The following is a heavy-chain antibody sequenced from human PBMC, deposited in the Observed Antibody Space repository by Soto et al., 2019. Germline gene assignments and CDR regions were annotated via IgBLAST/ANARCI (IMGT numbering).Heavy chain of an antibody. Sequence: SETLSLTCTVSGGSISSDYWSWIRQPPGKGLERIGYIYYSGSTNYNPSLKSRVTISVDMSKNEFSLKLSSVTAADTAVYHFAIMHAASMVRGVIIANYFDYWGQGALVTVSS. CDR3: AIMHAASMVRGVIIANYFDY. J-gene: IGHJ4*02. D-gene: IGHD3-10*01. CDR2: IYYSGST. V-gene: IGHV4-59*08. CDR1: GGSISSDY.